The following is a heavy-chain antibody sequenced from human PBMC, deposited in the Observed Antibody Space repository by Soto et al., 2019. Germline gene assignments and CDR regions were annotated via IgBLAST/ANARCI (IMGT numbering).Heavy chain of an antibody. V-gene: IGHV1-69*14. D-gene: IGHD5-12*01. J-gene: IGHJ4*02. Sequence: QVQLGQSGAEVKKPGSSVKVSCKTSGDIFSGYSISWVRQAPGQGLEWMGGIIPIFGTTNYAQRFHGRVTITAEKSTSTVYMELYSLKSEDSDVYDCARDRGSVYDPGDYWGQGTLVTVSS. CDR3: ARDRGSVYDPGDY. CDR2: IIPIFGTT. CDR1: GDIFSGYS.